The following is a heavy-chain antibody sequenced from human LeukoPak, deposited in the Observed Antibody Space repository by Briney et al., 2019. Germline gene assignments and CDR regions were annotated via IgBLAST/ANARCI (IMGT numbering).Heavy chain of an antibody. CDR2: IYTSGST. V-gene: IGHV4-61*02. CDR3: AREGESYPDLDY. D-gene: IGHD3-10*01. Sequence: SETLSLTCTVSGGSISSGSYYWSWIRQPAGKGLEWIGRIYTSGSTNYNPSLKSRVTISVDTSKNQFSLKLSSVTAADTAVYYCAREGESYPDLDYWGQGTLVTVSS. J-gene: IGHJ4*02. CDR1: GGSISSGSYY.